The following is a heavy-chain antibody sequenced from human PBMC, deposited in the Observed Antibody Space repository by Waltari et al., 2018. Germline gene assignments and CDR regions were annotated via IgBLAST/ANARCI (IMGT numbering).Heavy chain of an antibody. CDR1: GYTFTSYA. V-gene: IGHV1-3*01. CDR2: INAGNGNT. D-gene: IGHD6-13*01. Sequence: QVQLVQSGAEVKKPGASVKVSCKASGYTFTSYAMPCLRQAPGQRLEWMGWINAGNGNTKYSQKFHGRVTITRDTSASTAYMGLSSMRSEDTAVYYCASPIAAAGTYYYGMDVWGQGTTVTVSS. J-gene: IGHJ6*02. CDR3: ASPIAAAGTYYYGMDV.